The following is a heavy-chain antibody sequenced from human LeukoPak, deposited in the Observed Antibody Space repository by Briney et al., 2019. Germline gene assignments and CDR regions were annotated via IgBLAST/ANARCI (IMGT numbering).Heavy chain of an antibody. CDR2: IYSSGST. J-gene: IGHJ5*02. CDR1: GGSISSGSYY. V-gene: IGHV4-61*02. Sequence: SQTLSLTCTVSGGSISSGSYYWSWIRQPAGKGLEWIGRIYSSGSTNYKYSLKSRVTISVDTAKNQFSLKLSSVTAADTAVYYCARSPQGTATTANWLDPWGQGTLVTVSS. CDR3: ARSPQGTATTANWLDP. D-gene: IGHD4-17*01.